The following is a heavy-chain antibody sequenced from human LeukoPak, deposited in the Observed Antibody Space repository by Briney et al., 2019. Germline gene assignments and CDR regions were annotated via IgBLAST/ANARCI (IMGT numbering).Heavy chain of an antibody. Sequence: GGSLRLSCAASGFTFSSYAMHWVRQAPGKGLEWVAVISYDGSNKYYADSVKGRFTISRDNSKNTLYLQMNSLRAEDTAVYYCAKGGYSGSYYRGFDYWGQGTLVTVSS. CDR1: GFTFSSYA. D-gene: IGHD1-26*01. J-gene: IGHJ4*02. CDR2: ISYDGSNK. V-gene: IGHV3-30-3*01. CDR3: AKGGYSGSYYRGFDY.